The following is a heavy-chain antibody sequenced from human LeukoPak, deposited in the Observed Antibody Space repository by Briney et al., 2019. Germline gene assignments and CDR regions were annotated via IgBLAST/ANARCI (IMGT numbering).Heavy chain of an antibody. D-gene: IGHD6-13*01. Sequence: GGSLRLSCAASGFTFNSYGMHWVRQAPGKGLEWVAVISYDGSYQFYADSVKGRFTISRDNSENTLYLQMNSLRAEDTAVYYCAKDYDIAAAAYYFDYWGQGTLVTVSS. CDR1: GFTFNSYG. CDR2: ISYDGSYQ. V-gene: IGHV3-30*19. CDR3: AKDYDIAAAAYYFDY. J-gene: IGHJ4*02.